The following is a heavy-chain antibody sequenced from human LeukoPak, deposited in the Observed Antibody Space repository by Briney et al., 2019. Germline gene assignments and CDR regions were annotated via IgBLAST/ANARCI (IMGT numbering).Heavy chain of an antibody. CDR1: GFTFDDYA. J-gene: IGHJ4*02. D-gene: IGHD5-18*01. Sequence: GGSLRLSCAASGFTFDDYAMHWVRQAPGKGLEWVSGISWNSGSIGYADSVKGRFTISRDNAKNSLYLQMNSLRAEDTALYYCAKDLRGTAMAPFDYWGQGTLVTVSS. CDR3: AKDLRGTAMAPFDY. V-gene: IGHV3-9*01. CDR2: ISWNSGSI.